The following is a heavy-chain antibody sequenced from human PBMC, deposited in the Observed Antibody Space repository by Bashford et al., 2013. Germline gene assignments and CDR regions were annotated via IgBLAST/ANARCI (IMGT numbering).Heavy chain of an antibody. Sequence: ASVKVSCKVSGYTLTELSMHWVRQAPGKGLEWMGWISAYNGNTNYAQKLQGRVTMTTDTSTSTVYMELRSLRSDDTAVYYCARTHTIAVAGTGWFDPWGQGALVTVSS. J-gene: IGHJ5*02. CDR3: ARTHTIAVAGTGWFDP. CDR1: GYTLTELS. V-gene: IGHV1-18*01. CDR2: ISAYNGNT. D-gene: IGHD6-19*01.